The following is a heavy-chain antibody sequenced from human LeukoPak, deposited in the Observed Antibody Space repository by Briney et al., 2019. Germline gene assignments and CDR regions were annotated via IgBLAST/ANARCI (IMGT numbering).Heavy chain of an antibody. V-gene: IGHV3-23*01. CDR2: ITANTRGRIT. D-gene: IGHD2/OR15-2a*01. Sequence: PGGSLRLSCVTSGFSFSTYDMSWVRQAPGKGLEWVSGITANTRGRITYYADSVKGRFTISRDSSQDTLYLQMNSLRAEDTAVYFCARGGYFSFDYWGQGTLVTVSS. J-gene: IGHJ4*02. CDR3: ARGGYFSFDY. CDR1: GFSFSTYD.